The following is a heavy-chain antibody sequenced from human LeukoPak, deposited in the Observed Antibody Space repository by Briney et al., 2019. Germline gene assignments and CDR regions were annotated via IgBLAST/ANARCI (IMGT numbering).Heavy chain of an antibody. D-gene: IGHD1-1*01. CDR2: IIPIFGTA. CDR3: ARDQVPGARFDY. CDR1: GGTFSSYA. J-gene: IGHJ4*02. V-gene: IGHV1-69*13. Sequence: ASVKVSCKASGGTFSSYAISWVRQAPGQGLEWMGGIIPIFGTANYAQKFQGRVTITADESTSTAYMELSSLRSEDTAVYYCARDQVPGARFDYWGQGTLVTVSS.